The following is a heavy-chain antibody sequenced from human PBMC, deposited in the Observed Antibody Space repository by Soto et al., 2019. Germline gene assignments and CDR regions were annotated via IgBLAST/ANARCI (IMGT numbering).Heavy chain of an antibody. V-gene: IGHV4-39*01. CDR1: GGSVSSSSYY. CDR3: AGRRAGDYYFDY. D-gene: IGHD1-26*01. Sequence: SETLSLTCTVSGGSVSSSSYYWGWIRQPPGKGLEWIGTIYYTGSTSYSPSLKRRVTISVDTSKTQFSLNLSSVTATDTAVYYCAGRRAGDYYFDYWGHGTLVTVSS. J-gene: IGHJ4*01. CDR2: IYYTGST.